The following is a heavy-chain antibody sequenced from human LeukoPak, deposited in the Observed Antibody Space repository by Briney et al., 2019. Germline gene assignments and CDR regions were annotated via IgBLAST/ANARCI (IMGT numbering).Heavy chain of an antibody. D-gene: IGHD3-3*01. CDR3: ARAKRADFWSGYHSSTYYYYYYGMDV. CDR1: GFTFSSYS. CDR2: ISSSSSYI. J-gene: IGHJ6*02. Sequence: GGSLRLSCAASGFTFSSYSMNWVRQAPGKGLEWVSSISSSSSYIYYANSVKGRFTISRDNARNSLYLQMNSLGAEDTAVYYCARAKRADFWSGYHSSTYYYYYYGMDVWGQGTTVTVSS. V-gene: IGHV3-21*01.